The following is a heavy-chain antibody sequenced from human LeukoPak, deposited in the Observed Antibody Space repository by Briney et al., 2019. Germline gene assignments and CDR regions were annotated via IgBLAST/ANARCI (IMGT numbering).Heavy chain of an antibody. J-gene: IGHJ4*02. CDR3: ARGYILTGYSDY. V-gene: IGHV3-64*01. CDR2: ISSNGGST. D-gene: IGHD3-9*01. Sequence: GGSLRLSCAASGFTFSSYAMHWVRQAPGKGLEYVSAISSNGGSTYYANSVKGRFTISRDNSKNTLYLQMGGLRAEDMAVYYCARGYILTGYSDYWGQGTLVTVSS. CDR1: GFTFSSYA.